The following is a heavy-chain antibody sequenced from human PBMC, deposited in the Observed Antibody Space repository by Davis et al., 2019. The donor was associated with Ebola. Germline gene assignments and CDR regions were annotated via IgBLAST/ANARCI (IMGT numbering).Heavy chain of an antibody. CDR1: GLTFSNYG. J-gene: IGHJ4*02. CDR3: AKDYYDSSGRYFDC. CDR2: ISYDGSNE. V-gene: IGHV3-30*18. D-gene: IGHD3-22*01. Sequence: SLTLSCVVSGLTFSNYGMHWVRQAPGKGLEWVAVISYDGSNEYYGDPVKGRFTISRDNSKNTLYLQMNSLRAEDTAVYYCAKDYYDSSGRYFDCWGQGTLVTVSS.